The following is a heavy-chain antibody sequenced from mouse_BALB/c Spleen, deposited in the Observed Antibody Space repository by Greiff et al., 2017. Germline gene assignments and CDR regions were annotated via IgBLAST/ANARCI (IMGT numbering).Heavy chain of an antibody. J-gene: IGHJ4*01. D-gene: IGHD1-1*01. CDR1: GFTFSSFG. CDR2: ISSGSSTI. V-gene: IGHV5-17*02. CDR3: ARERDYYGSDYAMDY. Sequence: EVQLVESGGGLVQPGGSRKLSCAASGFTFSSFGMHWVRQAPEKGLEWVAYISSGSSTIYYADTVKGRFTISRDNPKNTLFLQLTSLRSEDTAMYYCARERDYYGSDYAMDYWGQGTSVTVSS.